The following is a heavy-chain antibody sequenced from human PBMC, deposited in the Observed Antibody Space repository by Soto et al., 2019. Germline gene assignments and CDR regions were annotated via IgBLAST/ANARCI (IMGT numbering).Heavy chain of an antibody. CDR1: GFTFSSYD. D-gene: IGHD1-7*01. J-gene: IGHJ4*02. CDR2: SSATGAGT. Sequence: GGSLRLSCAASGFTFSSYDMTWVRQAPGKGLEWVSFSSATGAGTYYADSVKGRFTISRDNSKNTLYLQMTSLGADDTAVYYCAKDRRAGGNYGFYSDFWGQGALVTVSS. CDR3: AKDRRAGGNYGFYSDF. V-gene: IGHV3-23*01.